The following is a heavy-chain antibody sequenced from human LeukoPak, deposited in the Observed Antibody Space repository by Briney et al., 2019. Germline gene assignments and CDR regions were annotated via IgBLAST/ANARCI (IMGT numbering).Heavy chain of an antibody. V-gene: IGHV4-59*11. CDR1: GGTISFHY. Sequence: SETLSLTCTASGGTISFHYWSWIRQPPGKGLEWIAYIHLSGSTYYDPSLRSRVTISGDTSKNQFSLRMNSVTAADTAVYYCARGGVWYFDLWGRGTLVTVSS. CDR3: ARGGVWYFDL. CDR2: IHLSGST. J-gene: IGHJ2*01. D-gene: IGHD2-8*01.